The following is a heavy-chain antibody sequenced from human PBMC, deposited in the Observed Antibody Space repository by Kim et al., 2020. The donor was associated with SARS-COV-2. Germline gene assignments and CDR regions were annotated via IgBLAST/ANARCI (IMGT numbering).Heavy chain of an antibody. Sequence: SVKVSCKASGGTFSSYAISWVRQAPGQGLEWMGGIIPIFGTANYAQKFQGRVTVTADESTSTAYMELSSLRSEDTAVYYCARVLVYGDYEGWFDPWGQGTLVTVSS. D-gene: IGHD4-17*01. V-gene: IGHV1-69*01. J-gene: IGHJ5*02. CDR3: ARVLVYGDYEGWFDP. CDR1: GGTFSSYA. CDR2: IIPIFGTA.